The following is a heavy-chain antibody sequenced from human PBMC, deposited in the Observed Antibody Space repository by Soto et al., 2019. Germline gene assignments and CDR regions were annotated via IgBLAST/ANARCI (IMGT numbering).Heavy chain of an antibody. D-gene: IGHD2-15*01. CDR2: IDPYDTGI. J-gene: IGHJ4*02. V-gene: IGHV3-74*01. Sequence: GSLRLSCAASGFAFSSEWMHWVRQAPGKGLVWVSRIDPYDTGITYADSVKGRFTISRDNAKNTLYLQMNSLRAEDTAVYYCTSDTFGARDSWGQGTLVTVSS. CDR3: TSDTFGARDS. CDR1: GFAFSSEW.